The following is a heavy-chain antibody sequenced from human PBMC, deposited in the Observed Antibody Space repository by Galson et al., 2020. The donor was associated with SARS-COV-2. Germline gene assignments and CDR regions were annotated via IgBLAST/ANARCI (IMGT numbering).Heavy chain of an antibody. CDR3: AREGDP. CDR2: ISYDGSNK. J-gene: IGHJ5*02. Sequence: QLGESLKISCAASGFTFSSYAMNWVRQAPGKGLEWVAVISYDGSNKYYADSVKGRFTISRDNSKNTLYLQMNSLRAEDTAVYYCAREGDPWGQGTLVTVSS. CDR1: GFTFSSYA. V-gene: IGHV3-30*04.